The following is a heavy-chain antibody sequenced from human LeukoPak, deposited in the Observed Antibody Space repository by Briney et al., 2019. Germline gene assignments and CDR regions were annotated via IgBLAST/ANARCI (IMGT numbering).Heavy chain of an antibody. D-gene: IGHD3-10*01. V-gene: IGHV4-31*01. CDR2: IYYSGST. J-gene: IGHJ5*02. CDR1: GGSITSAGYY. Sequence: KTSQTLSLTCTVSGGSITSAGYYWHWIRHLPGKGLEWIGYIYYSGSTYYNPSLKSQVTISVDTSKNRFSLKLSSVTAADTAVYYCARDQGSGMRWFDPWGQGTLVTVSS. CDR3: ARDQGSGMRWFDP.